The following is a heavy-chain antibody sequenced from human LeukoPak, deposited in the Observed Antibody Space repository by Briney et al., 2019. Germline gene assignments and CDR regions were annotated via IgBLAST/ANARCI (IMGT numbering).Heavy chain of an antibody. CDR2: IIPIFGTA. J-gene: IGHJ4*02. Sequence: GASVKVSCKASGGTFSSYAISWVRQAPGQGLEWMGGIIPIFGTANYAQKFQGRVTITADESTSTAYMELSSLRSEDTAVYYCASAAKVPAAKRLYYLDYWGQGTLVTVSS. CDR3: ASAAKVPAAKRLYYLDY. D-gene: IGHD2-2*01. CDR1: GGTFSSYA. V-gene: IGHV1-69*01.